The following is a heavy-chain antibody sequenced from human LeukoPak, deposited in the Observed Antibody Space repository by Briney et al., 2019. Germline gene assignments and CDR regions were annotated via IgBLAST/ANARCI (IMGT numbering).Heavy chain of an antibody. CDR2: IYYSGGT. J-gene: IGHJ6*03. CDR1: GGSISSYY. CDR3: ARLDYDFWSGYYGEYYYMDV. V-gene: IGHV4-59*01. Sequence: SETLSLTCTVSGGSISSYYWSWIRQPPGKGLEWIGYIYYSGGTNYNPSLKSRVTISVDTSKNQFSLKLSSVTAADTAVYYCARLDYDFWSGYYGEYYYMDVWGKGTTVTVSS. D-gene: IGHD3-3*01.